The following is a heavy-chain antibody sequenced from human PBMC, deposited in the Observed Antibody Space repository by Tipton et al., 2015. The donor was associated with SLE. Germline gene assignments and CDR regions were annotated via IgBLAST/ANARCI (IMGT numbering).Heavy chain of an antibody. CDR1: GGSISRYY. D-gene: IGHD1-14*01. V-gene: IGHV4-59*08. Sequence: TLSLTCTVSGGSISRYYWSWIRQPPGKGLEWIGYIYYSGSTNYNPSLKSRVTISVDTSKNQFSLKLSSVTAADTAVYYCARVRNRNRLDAFDMWGQGTMVTVSS. CDR2: IYYSGST. J-gene: IGHJ3*02. CDR3: ARVRNRNRLDAFDM.